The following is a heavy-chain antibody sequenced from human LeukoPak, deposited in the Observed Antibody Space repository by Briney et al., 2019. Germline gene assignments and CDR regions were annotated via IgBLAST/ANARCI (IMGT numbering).Heavy chain of an antibody. D-gene: IGHD3-10*01. CDR1: GFTFSSYA. Sequence: GGSLRLSCAASGFTFSSYAMSWVRQAPGKGLEWVSAISGSGGSTYYADSVKGRFTISRDNSKNTLYLQMNSLRAEDTAVYYCANGGARGMYYFDYWGQGALVTVSS. V-gene: IGHV3-23*01. CDR2: ISGSGGST. CDR3: ANGGARGMYYFDY. J-gene: IGHJ4*02.